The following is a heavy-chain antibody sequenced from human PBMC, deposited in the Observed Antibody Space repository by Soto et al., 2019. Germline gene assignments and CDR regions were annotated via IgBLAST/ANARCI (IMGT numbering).Heavy chain of an antibody. D-gene: IGHD3-3*01. V-gene: IGHV3-7*03. Sequence: GGSLRLSCAASGFTFSSYWMSWVRQAPGKGLEWVANIKQDGSEKYYVDSVKGRFTISRDNAKNSLYLQMNSLRAEDTAVYYCARDSVPGYYDGAAPHYYYYGMDVWGQGTTVTVSS. CDR1: GFTFSSYW. CDR2: IKQDGSEK. J-gene: IGHJ6*02. CDR3: ARDSVPGYYDGAAPHYYYYGMDV.